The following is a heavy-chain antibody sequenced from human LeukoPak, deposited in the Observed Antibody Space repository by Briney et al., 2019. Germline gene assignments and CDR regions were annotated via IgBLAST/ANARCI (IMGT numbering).Heavy chain of an antibody. CDR2: IYYSGST. D-gene: IGHD5-18*01. Sequence: SETLSLTCTVSGGSISSSSYYWGWIRQPPGKGLEWIGSIYYSGSTYYNPSLKSRVTISVDTSKNQFSLKLSSVTAADTAVYYCAGRGVDTAMVGDYWGQGTLVTVSS. V-gene: IGHV4-39*01. CDR1: GGSISSSSYY. J-gene: IGHJ4*02. CDR3: AGRGVDTAMVGDY.